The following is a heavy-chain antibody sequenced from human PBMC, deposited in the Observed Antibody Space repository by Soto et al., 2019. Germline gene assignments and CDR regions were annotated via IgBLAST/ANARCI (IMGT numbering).Heavy chain of an antibody. CDR1: GFDFSNYG. Sequence: EVQLLESGGGLVQPGGSLRISCAASGFDFSNYGMSWVRQAPGKGLEWVSAISGTAHASYYAASVKGRFTISRDNSKNTLYLHMNSPRIEDTAAYFCVKDAPQPFSDWGQGTLVTVSS. CDR3: VKDAPQPFSD. CDR2: ISGTAHAS. D-gene: IGHD3-3*02. V-gene: IGHV3-23*01. J-gene: IGHJ4*02.